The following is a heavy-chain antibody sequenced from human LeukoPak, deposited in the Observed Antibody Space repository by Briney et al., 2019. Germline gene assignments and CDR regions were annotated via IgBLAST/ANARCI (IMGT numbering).Heavy chain of an antibody. Sequence: KPSETLSLTCTVSGGSISSYYWSWIRQPPGKGLEWIGYIYYSGSTNYNPSLKSRVTISVDTSKNQFSLKLSSVTAADTAVYYCARHGGSGWYSGWFDPWGQGTLVTVSS. CDR1: GGSISSYY. D-gene: IGHD6-19*01. CDR2: IYYSGST. J-gene: IGHJ5*02. CDR3: ARHGGSGWYSGWFDP. V-gene: IGHV4-59*08.